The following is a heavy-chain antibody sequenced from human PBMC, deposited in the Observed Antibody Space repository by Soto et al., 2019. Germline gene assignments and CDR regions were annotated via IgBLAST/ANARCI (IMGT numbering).Heavy chain of an antibody. Sequence: EKLSDTYAVYGRSFSGYYGGWMRQPPGKGLEWIGEINHSGSTDYNPSLKRRATISVHTSKNPFSLKLSSVTAADTAVYYCARARGGYFSSTSCSKLYNYYRLDALCQ. D-gene: IGHD2-2*01. CDR1: GRSFSGYY. V-gene: IGHV4-34*01. J-gene: IGHJ6*02. CDR3: ARARGGYFSSTSCSKLYNYYRLDA. CDR2: INHSGST.